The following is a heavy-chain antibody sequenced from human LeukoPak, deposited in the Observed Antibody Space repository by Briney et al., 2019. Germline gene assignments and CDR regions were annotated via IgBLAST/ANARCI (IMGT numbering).Heavy chain of an antibody. CDR3: ARHYFGGKLESHSPFDY. CDR2: IYPGDSDT. D-gene: IGHD1-1*01. J-gene: IGHJ4*02. Sequence: GESLKISCKGSGYSFTSYWIGWVRQMPGKGLEWMGIIYPGDSDTRYSPSFQGQVTISADKSISTAYLQWSSLKASDTAMYYCARHYFGGKLESHSPFDYWGQGTLVTVSS. V-gene: IGHV5-51*01. CDR1: GYSFTSYW.